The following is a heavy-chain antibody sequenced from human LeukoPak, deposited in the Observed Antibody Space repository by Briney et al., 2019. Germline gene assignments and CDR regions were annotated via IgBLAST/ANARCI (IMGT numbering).Heavy chain of an antibody. J-gene: IGHJ4*02. Sequence: GGSLRLSCAASGSTFSSYGMHWVRQAPGKGLEWVAVISYDGSNKYYADSVKGRFTISRDNSKNTLYLQMNSLRAEDTAVYCCARGGYYLDFPGNFDYWGQGTLVTVSS. D-gene: IGHD1-26*01. CDR1: GSTFSSYG. V-gene: IGHV3-30*03. CDR2: ISYDGSNK. CDR3: ARGGYYLDFPGNFDY.